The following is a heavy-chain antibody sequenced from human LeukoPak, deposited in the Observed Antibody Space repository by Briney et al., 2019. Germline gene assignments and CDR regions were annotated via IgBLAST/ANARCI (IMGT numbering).Heavy chain of an antibody. CDR1: GFTFSSYG. CDR3: AKLPYSVAVAGTFDY. CDR2: ISGSGGST. J-gene: IGHJ4*02. V-gene: IGHV3-23*01. D-gene: IGHD6-19*01. Sequence: GGSLRLSCAASGFTFSSYGMTWVRQAPGKGLEWVSSISGSGGSTYYADSVKGRFTISRDNSKNTLYLQMNSLRADDTALFYCAKLPYSVAVAGTFDYWGQGTLVTVSS.